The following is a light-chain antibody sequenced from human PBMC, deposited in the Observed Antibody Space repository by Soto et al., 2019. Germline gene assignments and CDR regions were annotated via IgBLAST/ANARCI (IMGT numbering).Light chain of an antibody. Sequence: AIRMTQSPSSLSASTGDRITITCRASQVISSYLAWYQQKPGKAPKLLIYAASTLQSGVPSRFSGSGSGTDFTLSISCLQSEDFSTYYCQQYYSYPRTFGQGTKVDIK. J-gene: IGKJ1*01. CDR2: AAS. V-gene: IGKV1-8*01. CDR3: QQYYSYPRT. CDR1: QVISSY.